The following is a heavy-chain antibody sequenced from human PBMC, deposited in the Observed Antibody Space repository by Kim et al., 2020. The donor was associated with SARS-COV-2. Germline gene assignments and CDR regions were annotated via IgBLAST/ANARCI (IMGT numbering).Heavy chain of an antibody. CDR3: ARSIYDILTGYPYFDY. D-gene: IGHD3-9*01. J-gene: IGHJ4*02. V-gene: IGHV4-59*01. Sequence: SLKSRVTISVDTSKNQFSLKLSSVTAADTAVYYCARSIYDILTGYPYFDYWGQGTLVTVSS.